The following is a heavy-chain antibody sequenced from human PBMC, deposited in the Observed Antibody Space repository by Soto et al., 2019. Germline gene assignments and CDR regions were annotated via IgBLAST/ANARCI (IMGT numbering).Heavy chain of an antibody. CDR3: ARDILRGYCSSGYFDY. J-gene: IGHJ4*02. D-gene: IGHD2-15*01. CDR2: IIPILGIA. Sequence: SVKVSCKASGGTFSSYTISWVRQAPGQGLEWMGRIIPILGIANYAQKFQGRVTITADKSTSTAYMELSSLRSEDTAVYYCARDILRGYCSSGYFDYWGQGTLVTVSS. CDR1: GGTFSSYT. V-gene: IGHV1-69*04.